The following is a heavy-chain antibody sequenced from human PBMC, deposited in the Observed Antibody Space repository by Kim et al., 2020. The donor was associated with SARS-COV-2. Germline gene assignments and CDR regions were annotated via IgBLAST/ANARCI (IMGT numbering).Heavy chain of an antibody. Sequence: ASVKVSCKASGYTFTTYYMHWVRQAPGQGLEWMGIINPSGSSTTYAQKFQGRVTMTRDTSTSTVHMELSSQISKDTAVYYRARVMDSMGRGVIRTSDPFDNSDQGTIVTVSS. CDR3: ARVMDSMGRGVIRTSDPFDN. CDR1: GYTFTTYY. V-gene: IGHV1-46*01. J-gene: IGHJ3*02. CDR2: INPSGSST. D-gene: IGHD3-10*01.